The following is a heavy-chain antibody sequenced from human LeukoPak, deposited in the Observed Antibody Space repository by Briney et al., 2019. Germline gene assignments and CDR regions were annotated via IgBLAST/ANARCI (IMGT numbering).Heavy chain of an antibody. D-gene: IGHD2-8*01. Sequence: GESLKISCKGSGYSFTSYWIGWVRQMTGKGLDWMGIIYHGDSDTRYSPSFQGQVTISADKSISTAYLQWSSLKASDTAMYYCARRQASCTNGVCYTLYDMDVWGQGATVTVSS. CDR1: GYSFTSYW. V-gene: IGHV5-51*01. CDR3: ARRQASCTNGVCYTLYDMDV. CDR2: IYHGDSDT. J-gene: IGHJ6*02.